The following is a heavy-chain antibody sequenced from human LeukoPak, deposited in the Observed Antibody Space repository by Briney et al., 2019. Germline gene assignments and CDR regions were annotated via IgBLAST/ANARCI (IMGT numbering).Heavy chain of an antibody. CDR1: GFTFSNYA. CDR3: AKGGAVVLHAFDA. Sequence: PGGSLRLSCAASGFTFSNYAMSWVRQAPGKGLEWVSIITSSGDTTYYADSVKGRFTISRDNSKSTLHLQINSLRAEDTAVYYCAKGGAVVLHAFDAWGQGAMVIVSS. J-gene: IGHJ3*01. CDR2: ITSSGDTT. V-gene: IGHV3-23*01. D-gene: IGHD2-2*01.